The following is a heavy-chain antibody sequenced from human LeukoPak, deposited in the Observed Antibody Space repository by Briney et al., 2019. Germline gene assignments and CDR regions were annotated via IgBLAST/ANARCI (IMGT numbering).Heavy chain of an antibody. Sequence: GGSLRLSCAASGFTFSSYGMHWVRQAPGKGLGSVAVISYDGSNKYYADSVKGRFTISRDNSKDTLYLQMHSLRPEDTAMYYCAKGQRPPYGSGTYYFDYWGQGTLVTVSS. CDR2: ISYDGSNK. V-gene: IGHV3-30*18. J-gene: IGHJ4*02. CDR3: AKGQRPPYGSGTYYFDY. D-gene: IGHD3-10*01. CDR1: GFTFSSYG.